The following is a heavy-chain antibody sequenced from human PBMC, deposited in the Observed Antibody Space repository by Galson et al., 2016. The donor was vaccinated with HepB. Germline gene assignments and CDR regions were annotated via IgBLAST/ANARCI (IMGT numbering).Heavy chain of an antibody. D-gene: IGHD3-10*01. CDR3: ARVRAYGEKKMYCPY. J-gene: IGHJ1*01. CDR2: IYPGDFDT. Sequence: QSGAEVKKPGESLKISCKGSGYSFTSYWIGWVRQMPGRGLEWMGIIYPGDFDTRYSPSFRGQVTISADQSSSTAFIQWSSLKASDTAHYYCARVRAYGEKKMYCPYGGQGTQCTVPS. V-gene: IGHV5-51*01. CDR1: GYSFTSYW.